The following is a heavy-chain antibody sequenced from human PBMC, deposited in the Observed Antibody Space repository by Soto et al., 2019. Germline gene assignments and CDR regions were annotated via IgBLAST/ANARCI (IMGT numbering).Heavy chain of an antibody. J-gene: IGHJ4*02. Sequence: GGSLRLSCAASGFTFSSYSMNWVRQAPGKGLEWVSYISSSSSTIYYADSVKGRFTISRDNAKNSLYLQMNSLRDEDTAVYYCASLRCGGDCYSLYWGQGTLVTVSS. CDR3: ASLRCGGDCYSLY. CDR2: ISSSSSTI. D-gene: IGHD2-21*02. CDR1: GFTFSSYS. V-gene: IGHV3-48*02.